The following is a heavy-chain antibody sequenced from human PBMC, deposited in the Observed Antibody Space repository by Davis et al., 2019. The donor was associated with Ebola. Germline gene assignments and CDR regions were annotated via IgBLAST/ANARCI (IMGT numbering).Heavy chain of an antibody. CDR2: INPSGGST. Sequence: ASVKVSCKASGYTFTSYYMHWVRQAPGQGLEWMGIINPSGGSTSYAQKFQGRVTMTRDTSTSTVYMELSSLRSDDTAVYYCARVQGVPAAMSFYGMDVWGQGTTVTVSS. CDR3: ARVQGVPAAMSFYGMDV. J-gene: IGHJ6*02. D-gene: IGHD2-2*01. CDR1: GYTFTSYY. V-gene: IGHV1-46*01.